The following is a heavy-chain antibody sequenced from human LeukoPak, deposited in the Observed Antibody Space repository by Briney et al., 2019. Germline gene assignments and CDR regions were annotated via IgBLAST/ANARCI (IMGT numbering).Heavy chain of an antibody. Sequence: GGSLRLSCAASGFSVSNTYMSWVRQAPGKELEWVSINSGGNTYYADSVKGRFTISRDNSKNTLYLQMNRLRPEDTAVYYCARGTVTAPDYWGQGTLVTVSS. CDR1: GFSVSNTY. D-gene: IGHD2-21*02. CDR3: ARGTVTAPDY. J-gene: IGHJ4*02. V-gene: IGHV3-53*01. CDR2: NSGGNT.